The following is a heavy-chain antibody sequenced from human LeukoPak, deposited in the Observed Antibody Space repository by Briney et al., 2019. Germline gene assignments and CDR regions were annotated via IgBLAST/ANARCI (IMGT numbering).Heavy chain of an antibody. J-gene: IGHJ4*02. CDR2: INPSGGST. CDR1: GYTFTSYD. CDR3: ARVAAAGTFDY. Sequence: GASVKVSCKASGYTFTSYDINWVRQAPGQGLEWMGIINPSGGSTSYAQKFQGRVTMTRDTSTSTVYMELSSLRSEDTAVYYCARVAAAGTFDYWGQGTLVTVSS. D-gene: IGHD6-13*01. V-gene: IGHV1-46*01.